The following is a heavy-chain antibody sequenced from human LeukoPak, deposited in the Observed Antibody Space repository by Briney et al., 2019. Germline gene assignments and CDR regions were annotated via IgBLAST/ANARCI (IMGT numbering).Heavy chain of an antibody. CDR1: GYTFTSYG. Sequence: GASVKVSCKASGYTFTSYGISWVRQAPGQGLEWMGWINPNSGGTNYAQKFQGWVTMTRDTSISTAYMELSRLRSDDTAVYYCARSSSSSVGMDVWGQGTTVTVSS. V-gene: IGHV1-2*04. CDR3: ARSSSSSVGMDV. J-gene: IGHJ6*02. D-gene: IGHD6-6*01. CDR2: INPNSGGT.